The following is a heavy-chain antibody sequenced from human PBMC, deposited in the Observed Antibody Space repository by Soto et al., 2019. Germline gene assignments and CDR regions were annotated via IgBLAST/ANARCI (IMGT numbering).Heavy chain of an antibody. CDR2: IIPIFGTA. J-gene: IGHJ5*02. D-gene: IGHD6-19*01. CDR1: GGTFSIYD. V-gene: IGHV1-69*13. CDR3: ARADQLFAVAGTSWFDP. Sequence: ASVKVSCKASGGTFSIYDISWVRQAPGQELEWMGGIIPIFGTANYAQKFQGRVTFTADESTSTAYMELSSLRSEDTAVYYCARADQLFAVAGTSWFDPWGQGTLVTVSS.